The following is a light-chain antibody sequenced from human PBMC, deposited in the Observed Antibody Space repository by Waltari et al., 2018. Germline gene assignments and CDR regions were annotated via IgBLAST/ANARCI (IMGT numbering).Light chain of an antibody. CDR2: EGS. J-gene: IGLJ3*02. CDR3: CSFASGSTWV. Sequence: QSALTQPASVSGSPGQSITISCTGTRSDLGSYNIVSWYQQHPGKAPKVIIYEGSKRPSGVSYRFSGSKSGNTASLTISGLQAEDEADYYCCSFASGSTWVFGGGTKLTVL. CDR1: RSDLGSYNI. V-gene: IGLV2-23*01.